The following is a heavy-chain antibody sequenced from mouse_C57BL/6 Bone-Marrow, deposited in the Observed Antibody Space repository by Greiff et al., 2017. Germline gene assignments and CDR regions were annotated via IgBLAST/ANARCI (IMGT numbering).Heavy chain of an antibody. CDR3: ARRATMVTYWYFDV. J-gene: IGHJ1*03. CDR1: GFTFSSYA. Sequence: EVQLVESGGGLVKPGGSLKLSCAASGFTFSSYAMSWVRQTPEKRLEWVATISDGGSYTYYPDNVKGRLTLSRDNAKNHLYLQMSHLKSEDTAMYYCARRATMVTYWYFDVWGTGTTVTVSS. CDR2: ISDGGSYT. V-gene: IGHV5-4*01. D-gene: IGHD2-2*01.